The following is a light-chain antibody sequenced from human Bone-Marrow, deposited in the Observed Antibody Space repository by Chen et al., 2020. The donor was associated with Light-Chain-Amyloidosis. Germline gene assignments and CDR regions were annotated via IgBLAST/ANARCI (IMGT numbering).Light chain of an antibody. V-gene: IGLV2-14*03. Sequence: QSALTQPASVSGSPGQSITISCTGTSYDIGGHNFVSWYQQHPGKAPKLIIYDVNNRPSGVSYRCAGSKSGNTASLTISGLQAEDEADYYCNSFGSKSLQTFGGGTKLTVL. CDR1: SYDIGGHNF. J-gene: IGLJ2*01. CDR2: DVN. CDR3: NSFGSKSLQT.